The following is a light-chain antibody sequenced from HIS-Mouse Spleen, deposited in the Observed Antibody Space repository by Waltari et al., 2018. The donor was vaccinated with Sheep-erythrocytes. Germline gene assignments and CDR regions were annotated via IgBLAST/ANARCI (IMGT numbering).Light chain of an antibody. J-gene: IGKJ2*01. CDR1: QSVSSY. CDR3: QQRSNWYT. CDR2: DAS. V-gene: IGKV3-11*01. Sequence: EIVLTQSPAPLSLSPGERATLSCRARQSVSSYLAWYQQKPGQAPRLLIYDASNRATGIPARFSGSGSGTDFTLTISSLEPEDFAVYYCQQRSNWYTFGQGTKLEIK.